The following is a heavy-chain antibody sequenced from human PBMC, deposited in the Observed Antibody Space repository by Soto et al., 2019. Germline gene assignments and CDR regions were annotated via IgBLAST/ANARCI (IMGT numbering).Heavy chain of an antibody. Sequence: QVQLVQSGAELKKPGSSVKVSCKASGGTFSNYAISWVRQAPGQGLEWMGGIVPIFGTTFYTRKFQDRATIIADDSTTTAYLELSSLRSEDTAIYYCARVVAVAGIYNYHGLDVWGQGTAVSVSS. CDR3: ARVVAVAGIYNYHGLDV. CDR1: GGTFSNYA. CDR2: IVPIFGTT. D-gene: IGHD6-19*01. V-gene: IGHV1-69*12. J-gene: IGHJ6*02.